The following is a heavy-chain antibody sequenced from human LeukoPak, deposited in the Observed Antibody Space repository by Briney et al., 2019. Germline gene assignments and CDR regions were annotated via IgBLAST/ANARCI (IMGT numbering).Heavy chain of an antibody. CDR3: ARGTSSQLWFVY. Sequence: PSETLSLTCTVSGGSISSYYWSWIRQPPGKGLEWIGYIYYSGNTNYNPPLKGRVTISVDSSKNQFSLELSSVTAVDTAVYYCARGTSSQLWFVYWGQGTLVTVSS. D-gene: IGHD3-10*01. J-gene: IGHJ4*02. CDR1: GGSISSYY. V-gene: IGHV4-59*01. CDR2: IYYSGNT.